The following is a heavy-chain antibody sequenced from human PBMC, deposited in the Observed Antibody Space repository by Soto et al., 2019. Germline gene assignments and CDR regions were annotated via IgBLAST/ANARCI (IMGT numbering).Heavy chain of an antibody. CDR1: GYTFTSYA. Sequence: ASVKVSCKASGYTFTSYAMHWVRQAPGQRLEWMGWINAGNGNTKYSQKFQGRVTITRDTSASTAYMELSSLRSEDTAVYYCARDPGDSYGSYYFDYWGQGTPVTVSS. CDR3: ARDPGDSYGSYYFDY. V-gene: IGHV1-3*01. D-gene: IGHD5-18*01. CDR2: INAGNGNT. J-gene: IGHJ4*02.